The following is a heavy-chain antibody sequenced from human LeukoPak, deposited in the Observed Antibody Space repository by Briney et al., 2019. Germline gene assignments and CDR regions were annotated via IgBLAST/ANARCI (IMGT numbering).Heavy chain of an antibody. CDR3: TTAPYDGKDY. CDR2: IKSKADGGAK. D-gene: IGHD4-23*01. J-gene: IGHJ4*02. CDR1: RFTFSSAW. V-gene: IGHV3-15*01. Sequence: GGSLRLSCEASRFTFSSAWMSWVRKAPGKGLEWVGRIKSKADGGAKDYAAPVKGRFSVSRDDSRNIFYLQMDSLKTEDTAVYYCTTAPYDGKDYWGQGTPVTVSS.